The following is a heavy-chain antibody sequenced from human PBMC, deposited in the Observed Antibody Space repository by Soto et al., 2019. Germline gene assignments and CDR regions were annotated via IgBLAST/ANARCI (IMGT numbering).Heavy chain of an antibody. CDR2: INPNSGGT. D-gene: IGHD3-22*01. CDR1: GYTFTGYY. J-gene: IGHJ5*02. Sequence: SVKVSCKASGYTFTGYYMHWVRQAPGQGLEWMGWINPNSGGTNYAQKFQGRVTMTRDTSISTAYMELSRLRSDDTAVYYCARDWDSYNWFDPWGQGTLVTVSS. V-gene: IGHV1-2*02. CDR3: ARDWDSYNWFDP.